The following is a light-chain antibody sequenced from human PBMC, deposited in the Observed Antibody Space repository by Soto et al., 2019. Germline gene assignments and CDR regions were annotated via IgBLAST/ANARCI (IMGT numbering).Light chain of an antibody. J-gene: IGKJ1*01. V-gene: IGKV1-39*01. CDR2: AAS. Sequence: DIQMTQSPSSLSTSVGDRVTITCRASQGINNYLNWYQQKPGKAPNLLIYAASSLQSGVPSRFSGSGSGTDFTLTINNLQPEDFATYYCQQRYSTPLTSGQGTRVEIK. CDR1: QGINNY. CDR3: QQRYSTPLT.